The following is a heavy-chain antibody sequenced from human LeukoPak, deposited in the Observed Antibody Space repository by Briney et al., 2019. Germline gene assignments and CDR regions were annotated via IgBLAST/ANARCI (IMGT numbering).Heavy chain of an antibody. CDR3: ASRYSGYDYRATRGYYYYGMDV. J-gene: IGHJ6*04. D-gene: IGHD5-12*01. CDR2: IIPIFGTA. Sequence: ASVKVSCKASGGTFSSYAISWVRQAPGQGLEWMGGIIPIFGTANYAQRFQGGVTITADKSTSTAYMELSSLRSEDTAVYYCASRYSGYDYRATRGYYYYGMDVWAKGPRSPSPQ. V-gene: IGHV1-69*06. CDR1: GGTFSSYA.